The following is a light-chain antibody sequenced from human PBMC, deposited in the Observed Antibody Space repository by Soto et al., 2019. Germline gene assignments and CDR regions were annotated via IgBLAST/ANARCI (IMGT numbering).Light chain of an antibody. J-gene: IGKJ1*01. CDR3: QQYGTSPQT. CDR2: GAS. V-gene: IGKV3D-15*01. CDR1: QSVSIR. Sequence: EIRMAQSTSTLPVSPGERATRSCRASQSVSIRLAWYQQKPGQAPRLLIYGASTKATGIPARFSGSGSGTDFTLTISRLQPEDFAAYYCQQYGTSPQTFGQGTKVDIK.